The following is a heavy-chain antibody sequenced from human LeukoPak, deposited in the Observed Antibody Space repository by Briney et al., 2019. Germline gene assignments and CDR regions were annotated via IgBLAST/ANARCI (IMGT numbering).Heavy chain of an antibody. V-gene: IGHV4-34*03. Sequence: PETLSLTCAVYGGSFSGYYWSWIRQPPGKGLEWIGEIYHIGSTNYNPSLKSRVTIPVDTSTKQFSRKLRSVTSADRAGFYVSAYRGGGNWWFDPWGQGTLVTVSS. CDR3: SAYRGGGNWWFDP. D-gene: IGHD3-10*01. CDR1: GGSFSGYY. CDR2: IYHIGST. J-gene: IGHJ5*02.